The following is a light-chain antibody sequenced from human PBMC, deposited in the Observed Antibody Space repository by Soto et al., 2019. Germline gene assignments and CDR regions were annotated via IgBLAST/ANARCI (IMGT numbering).Light chain of an antibody. J-gene: IGKJ2*01. CDR3: QQSYGTPYT. CDR1: QMISNY. V-gene: IGKV1-39*01. Sequence: DIHMTQSPSSLALSVGDRVTITCRASQMISNYLNWYQQKPGKAPKLLIYASFNLQSGVPSRFSGSGSGTDFTFTISSLQPEDFATYYCQQSYGTPYTVGQGTKLEIK. CDR2: ASF.